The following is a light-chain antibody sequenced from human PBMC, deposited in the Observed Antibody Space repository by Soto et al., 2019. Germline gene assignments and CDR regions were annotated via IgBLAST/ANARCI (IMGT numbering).Light chain of an antibody. CDR2: GNT. CDR3: QSYDSNLSGPSFV. Sequence: QAVVTQPPSVSGAPGQRVTISCTGSSSNIGAGYDVHWYQQLPGTAPKLLIYGNTNRPSGVPDRFSGSKSGTSASLAITGLQAEDEADYYCQSYDSNLSGPSFVFGTGTKLTVL. J-gene: IGLJ1*01. V-gene: IGLV1-40*01. CDR1: SSNIGAGYD.